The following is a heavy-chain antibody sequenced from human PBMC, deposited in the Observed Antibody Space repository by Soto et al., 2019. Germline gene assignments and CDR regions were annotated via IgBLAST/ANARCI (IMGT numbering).Heavy chain of an antibody. CDR3: ARAIEMATIGWFDP. CDR2: IYPGDSDT. CDR1: GYRFTSYW. D-gene: IGHD5-12*01. J-gene: IGHJ5*02. V-gene: IGHV5-51*01. Sequence: EVQLVQSGAEVKKPGESLKISCKGSGYRFTSYWIGRVRQMPGKGLELMGIIYPGDSDTRYRPSLRGQVTISADKSISTAYLQWSSLKASDTAIYYCARAIEMATIGWFDPWGQGTLVTVSS.